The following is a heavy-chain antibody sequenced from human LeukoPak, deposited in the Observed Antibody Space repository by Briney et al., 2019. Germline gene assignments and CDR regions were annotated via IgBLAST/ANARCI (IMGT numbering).Heavy chain of an antibody. Sequence: GGSLRLSCAASGFTFSSYAMSWVRQAPGKGLEWVSAISGSGGSTYYADSVKGRFTISRDNSKNTLYLQMNSLRPEDTAFYYCSSTFGSGSYLHSWGQGTLVTVSS. D-gene: IGHD3-10*01. CDR2: ISGSGGST. CDR1: GFTFSSYA. V-gene: IGHV3-23*01. J-gene: IGHJ5*02. CDR3: SSTFGSGSYLHS.